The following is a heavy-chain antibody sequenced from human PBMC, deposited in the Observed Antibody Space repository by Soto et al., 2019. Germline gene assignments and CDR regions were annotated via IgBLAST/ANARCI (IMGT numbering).Heavy chain of an antibody. D-gene: IGHD2-2*01. J-gene: IGHJ4*02. CDR3: ARSPSLFTDY. Sequence: EASVKFSCKASGYTFTNYAMHWVRRAPGQRLEWMGWINAGNGNTKYSQKFQGRVTITRDTSASTAYMELSSLRSEDTAVYYCARSPSLFTDYWGQGTLVTVSS. CDR2: INAGNGNT. CDR1: GYTFTNYA. V-gene: IGHV1-3*01.